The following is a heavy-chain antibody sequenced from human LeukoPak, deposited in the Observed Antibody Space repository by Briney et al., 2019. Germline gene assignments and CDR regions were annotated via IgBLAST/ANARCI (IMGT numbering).Heavy chain of an antibody. Sequence: GGSLRLSCAASGFTFSSYGMHWVRQAPGKGLERVAFISYDGSNKYYADSVKGRFTISRDSSKNTLYLQMNSLRAEDTAMYYCAKEAAYCGGDCYSGSDYWGQGTLVTVSS. CDR2: ISYDGSNK. CDR3: AKEAAYCGGDCYSGSDY. CDR1: GFTFSSYG. V-gene: IGHV3-30*18. J-gene: IGHJ4*02. D-gene: IGHD2-21*02.